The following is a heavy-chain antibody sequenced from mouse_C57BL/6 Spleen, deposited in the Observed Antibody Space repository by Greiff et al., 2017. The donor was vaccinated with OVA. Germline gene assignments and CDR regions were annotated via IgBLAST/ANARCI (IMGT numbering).Heavy chain of an antibody. Sequence: QVQLQQPGAELVMPGASVKLSCKASGYTFTSYWMHWVKQRPGQGLEWIGEIDPSDSYTNYNQKFKGKSTLTVDKSSSTAYMQLSSLTSEDSAVYYCARRTPRYWYFDVWGTGTTVTVSS. CDR3: ARRTPRYWYFDV. V-gene: IGHV1-69*01. CDR1: GYTFTSYW. CDR2: IDPSDSYT. J-gene: IGHJ1*03.